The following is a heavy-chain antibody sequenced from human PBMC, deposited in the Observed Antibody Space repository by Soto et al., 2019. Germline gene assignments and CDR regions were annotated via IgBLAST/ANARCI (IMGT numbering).Heavy chain of an antibody. CDR1: GYTFTGYY. D-gene: IGHD6-13*01. V-gene: IGHV1-18*04. CDR3: ARDLYSSSWVFDY. CDR2: ISAYNGNT. J-gene: IGHJ4*02. Sequence: ASVKVSCKASGYTFTGYYMHWVRQAPGQGLEWMGWISAYNGNTNYAQKLQGRVTMTTDTSTSTAYMELRSLRSDDTAVYYCARDLYSSSWVFDYWGQGTLVTVSS.